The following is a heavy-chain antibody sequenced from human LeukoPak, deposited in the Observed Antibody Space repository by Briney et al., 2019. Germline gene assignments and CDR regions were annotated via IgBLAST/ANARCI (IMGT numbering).Heavy chain of an antibody. D-gene: IGHD3-22*01. CDR3: ARAYYDSSGYYYGDAFDI. V-gene: IGHV3-7*03. CDR2: IKQDGSEK. Sequence: GGSLRLSCAASGFTFSSYWMSWVRQAPGKGLEWVANIKQDGSEKYYVDSVKGRFTISRDNAKNSLYLQMNSLRAEDTAVYYCARAYYDSSGYYYGDAFDIWGQGTMVTVSS. CDR1: GFTFSSYW. J-gene: IGHJ3*02.